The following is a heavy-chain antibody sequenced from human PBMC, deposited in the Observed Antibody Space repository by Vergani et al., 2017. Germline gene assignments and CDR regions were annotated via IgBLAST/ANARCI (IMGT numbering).Heavy chain of an antibody. Sequence: LQLQESGPGLVKPSETLSLTCTVSGGSISSSSYYWGWIRQPPGKGLEWVSYISSSSSTIYYADSVKGRFTISRDNAKNSLYLQMNSLRDEDTAVYYCARDQDDWSGYPVSFDYWGQGTLVTVSS. CDR1: GGSISSSS. D-gene: IGHD3-3*01. J-gene: IGHJ4*02. CDR3: ARDQDDWSGYPVSFDY. V-gene: IGHV3-48*02. CDR2: ISSSSSTI.